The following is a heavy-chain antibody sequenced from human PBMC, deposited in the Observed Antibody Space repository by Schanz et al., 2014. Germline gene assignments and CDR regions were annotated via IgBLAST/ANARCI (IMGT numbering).Heavy chain of an antibody. CDR3: ARDLLVSHYDFWSGNDY. CDR2: IGYDGSEK. CDR1: GFTFSSYG. D-gene: IGHD3-3*01. Sequence: QVQLVESGGGVVQPGRSLRLSCAASGFTFSSYGMHWVRQSPGKGLEWVANIGYDGSEKYYVDSVKGRFTISRDNSKNTLYLQMNSLRADDTAVYYCARDLLVSHYDFWSGNDYWGQGTLVTVSS. J-gene: IGHJ4*02. V-gene: IGHV3-30*03.